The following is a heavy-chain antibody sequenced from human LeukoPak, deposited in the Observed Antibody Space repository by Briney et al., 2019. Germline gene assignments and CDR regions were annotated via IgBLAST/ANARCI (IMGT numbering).Heavy chain of an antibody. Sequence: AASVTVSCKTSGYSFNIYEINWVRQAAGQGLEWMGWVNPKSGDTDYAQKFQGRLTMTKKTSISTAYMSGLRLVDTAVYYCSRGPRFDPWGQGTQVTVSS. CDR2: VNPKSGDT. CDR1: GYSFNIYE. J-gene: IGHJ5*02. V-gene: IGHV1-8*01. CDR3: SRGPRFDP.